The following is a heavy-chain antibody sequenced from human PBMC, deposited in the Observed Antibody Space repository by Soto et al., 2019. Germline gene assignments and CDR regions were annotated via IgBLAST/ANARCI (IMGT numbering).Heavy chain of an antibody. CDR3: ARVRYSYGYRRWFDP. Sequence: SVTLSLTCAVYGGSFSGYYWSWIRQPPGKGLEWIGEINHSGSTNYNPSLKSRVTISVDTSKNQFSLKLSSVTAADTAVYYCARVRYSYGYRRWFDPWGQGTLVTVSS. V-gene: IGHV4-34*01. CDR2: INHSGST. D-gene: IGHD5-18*01. CDR1: GGSFSGYY. J-gene: IGHJ5*02.